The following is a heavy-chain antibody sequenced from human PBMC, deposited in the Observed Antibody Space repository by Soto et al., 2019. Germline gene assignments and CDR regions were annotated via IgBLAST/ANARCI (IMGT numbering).Heavy chain of an antibody. Sequence: EVQLVESGGGLVKPGGSLRLSCAASGFTFSSYSMNWVRQAPGKGLEWVSSISSSSSYIYYADSVKGRFTISRDNAKNSLYLQMNSLRAEDTAVYYCARDRAYTAMATPPDHLFDYWGQGTLVTVSS. J-gene: IGHJ4*02. CDR3: ARDRAYTAMATPPDHLFDY. CDR2: ISSSSSYI. D-gene: IGHD5-18*01. CDR1: GFTFSSYS. V-gene: IGHV3-21*01.